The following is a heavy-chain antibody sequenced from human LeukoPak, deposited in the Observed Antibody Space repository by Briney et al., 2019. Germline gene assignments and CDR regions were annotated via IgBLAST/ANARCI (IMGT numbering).Heavy chain of an antibody. J-gene: IGHJ6*03. Sequence: GGSLRLSCAASGFTVSSNYMSWVRQAPGQGLEWVSVIYSGGNTYYADSVKGRFTISRDSSKNTLYLQMNSLRAEETAVYYCARDKGSGSYLGSPYYYYMDVWGKGTTVTVSS. D-gene: IGHD1-26*01. CDR2: IYSGGNT. V-gene: IGHV3-53*01. CDR1: GFTVSSNY. CDR3: ARDKGSGSYLGSPYYYYMDV.